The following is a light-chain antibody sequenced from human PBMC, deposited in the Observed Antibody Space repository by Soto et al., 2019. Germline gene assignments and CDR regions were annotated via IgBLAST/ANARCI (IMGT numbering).Light chain of an antibody. CDR3: QQRSNWRGVT. CDR2: DAS. Sequence: EIVLTQSPATLSLSPGERATLSCRASQSISNSLAWYQQKPGQAPSLLIFDASKRATGIPARFSGSWSGNDFTLIITRLEPEDFGVYYCQQRSNWRGVTFGPGTKVDIK. J-gene: IGKJ3*01. CDR1: QSISNS. V-gene: IGKV3-11*01.